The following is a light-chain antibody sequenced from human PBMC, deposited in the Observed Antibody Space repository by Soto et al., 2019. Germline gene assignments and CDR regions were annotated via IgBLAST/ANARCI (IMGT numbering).Light chain of an antibody. V-gene: IGKV1-5*03. CDR3: QQYNSYSST. CDR1: QSISSW. Sequence: DIQMTQSPSTLSASVGDRVTITCRASQSISSWLAWYQQKPGKAPKLLIYKASSLESGVPSRFSGSGSGTEFTLTISSLQPYDFATYYCQQYNSYSSTFGQGTKVDNK. J-gene: IGKJ1*01. CDR2: KAS.